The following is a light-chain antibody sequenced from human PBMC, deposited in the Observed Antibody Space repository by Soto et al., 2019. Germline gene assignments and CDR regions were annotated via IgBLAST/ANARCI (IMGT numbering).Light chain of an antibody. CDR2: RAS. V-gene: IGKV1-5*03. CDR1: QNINKW. Sequence: DIQMTQSPSTLSASVGDRVTITCRASQNINKWLAWYQQKPGIAPKLLIYRASTLERGDPSRFSGSGSRTDFTLATGSLQRDDSATYYCLQYDSYYSSTFGQGTKGEIK. J-gene: IGKJ1*01. CDR3: LQYDSYYSST.